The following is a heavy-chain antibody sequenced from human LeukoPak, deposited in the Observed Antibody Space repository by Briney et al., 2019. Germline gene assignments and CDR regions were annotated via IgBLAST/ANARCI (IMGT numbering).Heavy chain of an antibody. CDR3: ARETFTMIRGVSYYYLMDV. J-gene: IGHJ6*02. CDR2: IDHSGYT. CDR1: SGSFSGYS. D-gene: IGHD3-10*01. Sequence: PSETLSLSCAVYSGSFSGYSWTWIRQPPGKGLEWIGEIDHSGYTNYNPSLESRVTISGDTSRNQFSLKLSSVTAADTAVYYCARETFTMIRGVSYYYLMDVWGQGTTVTVSS. V-gene: IGHV4-34*01.